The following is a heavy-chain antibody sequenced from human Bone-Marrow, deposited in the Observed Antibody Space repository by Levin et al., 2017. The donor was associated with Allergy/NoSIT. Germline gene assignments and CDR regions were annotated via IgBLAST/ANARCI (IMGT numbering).Heavy chain of an antibody. J-gene: IGHJ4*02. Sequence: SETLSLTCAVSGDSISSAAYSWSWIRRSPNKGLEWIGFITHGGGSRYNPSLESRVTMSVDSSKNHFSLNLTSVTAADTGEYFCARGAGTFDYWGPGVLVTVTS. CDR2: ITHGGGS. D-gene: IGHD6-13*01. V-gene: IGHV4-30-2*06. CDR1: GDSISSAAYS. CDR3: ARGAGTFDY.